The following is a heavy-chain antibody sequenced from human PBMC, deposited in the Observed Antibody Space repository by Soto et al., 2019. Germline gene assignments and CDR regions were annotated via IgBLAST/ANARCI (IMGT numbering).Heavy chain of an antibody. CDR2: IGGSGGRT. CDR1: GFIFDSFA. J-gene: IGHJ5*02. D-gene: IGHD3-10*01. CDR3: VRSGTMVRGDFDP. Sequence: EVQLVESGGGLVQLGGSLRLSCAASGFIFDSFALSWVRQAPGKGLEWVSGIGGSGGRTYYADSVKGRFTISRDNSKNSLYLQMNSLRAEDTALYYCVRSGTMVRGDFDPWGQGTLVTVSS. V-gene: IGHV3-23*04.